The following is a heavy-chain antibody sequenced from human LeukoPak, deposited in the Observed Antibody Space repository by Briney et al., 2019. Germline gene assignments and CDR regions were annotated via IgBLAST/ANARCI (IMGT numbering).Heavy chain of an antibody. D-gene: IGHD2-2*01. V-gene: IGHV1-2*02. Sequence: GASVKVSCKASGYTFTGYYMHWVRQAPGQGLEWMGWINPNSGGTNYAQKFQGRVTMTRDTSISTAYMELSSLRSEDTAVYYCARGGATSFFDAFDIWGQGTMVTVSS. CDR1: GYTFTGYY. CDR3: ARGGATSFFDAFDI. J-gene: IGHJ3*02. CDR2: INPNSGGT.